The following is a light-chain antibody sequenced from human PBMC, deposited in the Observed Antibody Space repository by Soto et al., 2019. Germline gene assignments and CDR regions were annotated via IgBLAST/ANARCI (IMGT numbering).Light chain of an antibody. Sequence: DIQMTQSPSTLSASVGDRVTITCRASQSVSSWLAWYQQKPGKAPKLLIYDASSLESGVPTWFSGSGSGTEITLTISSLQPDDFATYYCQQYNSYLYTFGEGTKLEIK. CDR2: DAS. CDR3: QQYNSYLYT. J-gene: IGKJ2*01. V-gene: IGKV1-5*01. CDR1: QSVSSW.